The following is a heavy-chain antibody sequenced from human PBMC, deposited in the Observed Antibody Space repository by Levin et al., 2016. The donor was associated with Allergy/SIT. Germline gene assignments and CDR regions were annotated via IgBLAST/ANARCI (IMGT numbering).Heavy chain of an antibody. Sequence: SETLSLTCTVSGASISGRDHYWTRWVRQPPGKGLEWIGYIYYSGNTYYKASLETRLSISLDTSKNQFSLRLSSVTAADTAVYFCARVGPRVEGGYDVLDYWGQGALVTVSS. D-gene: IGHD5-12*01. V-gene: IGHV4-30-4*01. CDR2: IYYSGNT. J-gene: IGHJ4*02. CDR3: ARVGPRVEGGYDVLDY. CDR1: GASISGRDHY.